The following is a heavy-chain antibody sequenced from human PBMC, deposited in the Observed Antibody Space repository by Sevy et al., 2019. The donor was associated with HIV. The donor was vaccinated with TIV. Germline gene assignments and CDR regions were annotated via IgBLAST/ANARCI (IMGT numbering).Heavy chain of an antibody. J-gene: IGHJ6*02. D-gene: IGHD5-18*01. CDR1: GGTFSSYA. Sequence: ASVKVSCKASGGTFSSYAISWVRQAPGQGLEWMGGIIPIFGTANYAQKFQGRVTITADESTSTAYMELSSLGSEDTAGYYCARGVDTAMVPPAYYYYGMDVWGQGTTVTVSS. CDR3: ARGVDTAMVPPAYYYYGMDV. CDR2: IIPIFGTA. V-gene: IGHV1-69*13.